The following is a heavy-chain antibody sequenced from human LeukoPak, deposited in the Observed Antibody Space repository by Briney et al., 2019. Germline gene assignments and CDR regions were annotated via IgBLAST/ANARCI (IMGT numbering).Heavy chain of an antibody. Sequence: GGSLRLSCAASGFTFSSYGMHWVRQAPGKGLEWVAFIRYDGSNKYYADSVKGRFTISRDNSKNTLYLQMNSLRAEDTAVYYCVRTYYDILTAYNPYFYYWGQGILVTVSS. CDR2: IRYDGSNK. CDR3: VRTYYDILTAYNPYFYY. J-gene: IGHJ4*02. V-gene: IGHV3-30*02. D-gene: IGHD3-9*01. CDR1: GFTFSSYG.